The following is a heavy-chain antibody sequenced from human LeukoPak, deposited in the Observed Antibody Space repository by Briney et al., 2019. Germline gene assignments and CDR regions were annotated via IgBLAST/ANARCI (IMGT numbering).Heavy chain of an antibody. V-gene: IGHV2-70*11. J-gene: IGHJ4*02. CDR3: AREVAGRGYFDF. Sequence: SGPALVKPTQTLTLTCTFCGFSLSTGGMCVSWIRQPPGKALEWLARIDWDDDKYYSTSLKTRLTISKDTSKNQVVLTMANMDPVDTATYYCAREVAGRGYFDFWGQGTLVTVSS. CDR2: IDWDDDK. CDR1: GFSLSTGGMC. D-gene: IGHD6-19*01.